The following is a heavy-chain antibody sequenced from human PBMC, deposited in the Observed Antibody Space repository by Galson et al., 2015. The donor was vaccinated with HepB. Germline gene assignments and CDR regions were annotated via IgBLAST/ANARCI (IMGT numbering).Heavy chain of an antibody. Sequence: TLRLSCAASGFTFSSYSMNWVRQAPGKGLEWVSSISSSSSYIYYADSVKGRFTISRDNAKNSLYLQMNSLRAEDTAVYYCARDLGFGAPFDYWGQGTLVTVSS. CDR2: ISSSSSYI. CDR1: GFTFSSYS. V-gene: IGHV3-21*01. CDR3: ARDLGFGAPFDY. J-gene: IGHJ4*02. D-gene: IGHD3-10*01.